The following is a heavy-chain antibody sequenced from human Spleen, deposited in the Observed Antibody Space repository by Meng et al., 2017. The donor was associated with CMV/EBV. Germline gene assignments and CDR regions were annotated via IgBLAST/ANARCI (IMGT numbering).Heavy chain of an antibody. CDR3: ARGNWGSRYFDL. D-gene: IGHD7-27*01. CDR2: IDTHSGDT. V-gene: IGHV1-2*06. Sequence: QVQLVQSGAEVKKPGASVKGSCTTYGYPFSGYYIHWVRQAPGRGLEWVGRIDTHSGDTKKFQDRVTMTTDTSNSTAYMELSSLRSDDTAVYYCARGNWGSRYFDLWGRGTLVTVSS. J-gene: IGHJ2*01. CDR1: GYPFSGYY.